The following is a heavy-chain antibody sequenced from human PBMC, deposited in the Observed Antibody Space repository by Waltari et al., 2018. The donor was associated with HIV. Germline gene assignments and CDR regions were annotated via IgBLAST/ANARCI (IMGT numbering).Heavy chain of an antibody. J-gene: IGHJ3*01. CDR1: GFTFSSYS. CDR3: ARGATDVDAFDF. Sequence: EVQLVESGGGLVKPGGSLRLSCAASGFTFSSYSMNWVRQAPRKGLECVSFISSGSTYIYYANSVKGRFTISRDNGKNSLHLQMKGLRAEDTAVYYCARGATDVDAFDFWGQGTMVTVSS. V-gene: IGHV3-21*05. CDR2: ISSGSTYI.